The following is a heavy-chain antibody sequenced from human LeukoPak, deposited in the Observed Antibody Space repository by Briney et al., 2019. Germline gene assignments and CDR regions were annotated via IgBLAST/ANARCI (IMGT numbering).Heavy chain of an antibody. CDR1: GFTFSSYA. J-gene: IGHJ4*02. V-gene: IGHV3-23*01. CDR3: AKDLGDYGRGDLDY. Sequence: TGGSLRLSCAASGFTFSSYAMSWVRQAPGKGLEWVSAISGSGGSTYYADSVKGRFTISRDNSKNTLYLQMNSLRAEDTAVYYCAKDLGDYGRGDLDYWGQGTLVTVSS. CDR2: ISGSGGST. D-gene: IGHD4-17*01.